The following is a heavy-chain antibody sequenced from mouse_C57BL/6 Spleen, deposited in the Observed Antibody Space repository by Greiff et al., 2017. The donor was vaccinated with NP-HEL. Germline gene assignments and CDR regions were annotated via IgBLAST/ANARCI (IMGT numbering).Heavy chain of an antibody. J-gene: IGHJ4*01. D-gene: IGHD2-5*01. Sequence: VQLQESGPELVKPGASVKISCKASGYSFTSYYIHWVKQRPGQGLEWIGWIYPGSGNTKYNEKFKGKATLTADTSSSTAYMQLSSLTSEDSAVYYCARDSNYPYYAMDYWGQGTSVTVSS. CDR3: ARDSNYPYYAMDY. V-gene: IGHV1-66*01. CDR1: GYSFTSYY. CDR2: IYPGSGNT.